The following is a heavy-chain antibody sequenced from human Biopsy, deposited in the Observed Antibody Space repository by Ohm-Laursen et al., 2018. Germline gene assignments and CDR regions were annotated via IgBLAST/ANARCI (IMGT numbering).Heavy chain of an antibody. CDR2: INPNSDDT. J-gene: IGHJ3*02. Sequence: ASVKVSCKASGYTFTPYYIHWMRQAPGQGLEWMGWINPNSDDTNYAQKFQGRVTMTTDTSINAAYMELSRLRSDDTAVYYCARVEAGTYDALDIWGQGTLVAVSA. D-gene: IGHD1-26*01. CDR3: ARVEAGTYDALDI. V-gene: IGHV1-2*02. CDR1: GYTFTPYY.